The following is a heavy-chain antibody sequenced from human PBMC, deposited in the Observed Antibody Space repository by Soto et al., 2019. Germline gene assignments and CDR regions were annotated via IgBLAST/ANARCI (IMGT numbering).Heavy chain of an antibody. D-gene: IGHD2-21*02. CDR1: GFSLTTSEVG. CDR2: TYWDDEK. Sequence: QITLKESGPTLVKPTQTLTLTCTFSGFSLTTSEVGVGWIRQPPGKALEWLAITYWDDEKRYSASLKSGLTITKDTSRNQVVLTMTSMHPVDTGTYYCAHFRGGGNSPLGDYWGQGTLVTVSS. J-gene: IGHJ4*02. CDR3: AHFRGGGNSPLGDY. V-gene: IGHV2-5*02.